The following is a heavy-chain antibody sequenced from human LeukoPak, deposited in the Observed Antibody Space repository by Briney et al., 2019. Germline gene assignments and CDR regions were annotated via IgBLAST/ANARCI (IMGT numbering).Heavy chain of an antibody. CDR2: IIPIFGTA. J-gene: IGHJ4*02. Sequence: SVTVSCTASGGTFSSYAFSWVRQAPGQGLEWMGGIIPIFGTANYAQKFQGRVTITADESTSTAYMELSSLRSEDTAVYYCARDPLRGGSGYRAFDYWGQGTLVTVSS. CDR1: GGTFSSYA. D-gene: IGHD3-3*01. V-gene: IGHV1-69*13. CDR3: ARDPLRGGSGYRAFDY.